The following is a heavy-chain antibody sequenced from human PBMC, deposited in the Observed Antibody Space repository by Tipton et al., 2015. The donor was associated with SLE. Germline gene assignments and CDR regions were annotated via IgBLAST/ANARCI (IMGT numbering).Heavy chain of an antibody. Sequence: QLVQSGAEVKKPGESLRISCKGSGYSFTSYWISWVRQMPGKGLEWMGRIDPSDSYTNYSPSFQGHVTISADKSISTAYLQWSSLKASDTAMYYCARRGSLNYCDSSGAMRAFDIWGQGTMVTVSS. CDR3: ARRGSLNYCDSSGAMRAFDI. CDR1: GYSFTSYW. D-gene: IGHD3-22*01. J-gene: IGHJ3*02. CDR2: IDPSDSYT. V-gene: IGHV5-10-1*01.